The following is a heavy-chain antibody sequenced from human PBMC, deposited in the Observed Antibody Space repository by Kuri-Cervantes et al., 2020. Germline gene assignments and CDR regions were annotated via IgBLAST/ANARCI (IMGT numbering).Heavy chain of an antibody. D-gene: IGHD3-16*01. CDR2: IWYDGSKT. Sequence: GESLKISCAASGFTVSSNYMSRVRQAPGQGLEWLAVIWYDGSKTYYAESVKGRFTISRDNSKDTLYLQMNSLRAEDTAVYYCARDDYDYVWGGWGIPDGAFDIWGQGTMVIVSS. CDR1: GFTVSSNY. J-gene: IGHJ3*02. V-gene: IGHV3-33*08. CDR3: ARDDYDYVWGGWGIPDGAFDI.